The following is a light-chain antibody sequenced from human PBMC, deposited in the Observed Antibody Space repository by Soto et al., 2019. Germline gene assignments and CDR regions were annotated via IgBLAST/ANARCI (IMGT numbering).Light chain of an antibody. CDR3: SSYKASSALRYV. V-gene: IGLV2-14*01. CDR2: EVS. Sequence: QSALTQPASVSGSPGQSITISCTGTSSDVGGYNSVSWYQHYPSKAPRLIIFEVSNRPSGVSDRFSASKSGNTASLTISGLRAEDEADYYCSSYKASSALRYVFGTGTKLTVL. CDR1: SSDVGGYNS. J-gene: IGLJ1*01.